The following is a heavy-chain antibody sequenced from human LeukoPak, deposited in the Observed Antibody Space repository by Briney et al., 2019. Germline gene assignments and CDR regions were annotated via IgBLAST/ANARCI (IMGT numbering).Heavy chain of an antibody. CDR3: APGRTGTIDY. CDR1: GFTFSNYA. D-gene: IGHD1-7*01. J-gene: IGHJ4*02. V-gene: IGHV3-23*01. CDR2: ISGSGGST. Sequence: GGSLRFSCAASGFTFSNYAMSWVRQAPGKGLEWVSVISGSGGSTYYADSVKGRFTISRDNPKNTLYLQMNSLRADDTAIYYCAPGRTGTIDYWGQGTLVTVSS.